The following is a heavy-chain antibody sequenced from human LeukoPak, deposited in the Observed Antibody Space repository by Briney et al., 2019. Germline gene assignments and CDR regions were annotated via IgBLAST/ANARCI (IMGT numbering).Heavy chain of an antibody. CDR1: GFTFSNAW. V-gene: IGHV3-7*01. D-gene: IGHD5-12*01. J-gene: IGHJ6*02. Sequence: GGSLRLSCAASGFTFSNAWMSWVRQAPGKGLEWVANIHQHGSKENYLDSVKGRFTISRDNAKNSVYLQMNSLRAEDTAVYFCARDENGYNYEDGMDVWGQGATVIVSS. CDR2: IHQHGSKE. CDR3: ARDENGYNYEDGMDV.